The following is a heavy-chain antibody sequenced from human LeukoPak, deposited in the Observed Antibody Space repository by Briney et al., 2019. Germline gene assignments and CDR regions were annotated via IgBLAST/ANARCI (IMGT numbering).Heavy chain of an antibody. D-gene: IGHD5-24*01. CDR1: GYSLTDSY. CDR2: INPGVGST. J-gene: IGHJ4*02. CDR3: ATHSPAGYATGYIRRLDY. V-gene: IGHV1-46*01. Sequence: ASVKVSCKASGYSLTDSYMHWVRQAPGQGLEWMGIINPGVGSTTYAQKFQDRVTMTRDTSTSTVYTELSSLRSEDTALYYCATHSPAGYATGYIRRLDYWGQGTLVTVSS.